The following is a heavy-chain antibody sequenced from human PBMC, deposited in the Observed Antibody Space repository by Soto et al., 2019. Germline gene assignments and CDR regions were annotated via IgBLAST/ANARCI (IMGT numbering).Heavy chain of an antibody. CDR1: GGSISSYY. CDR2: IYYSGST. V-gene: IGHV4-59*01. Sequence: PSETLSLTCTVSGGSISSYYWSWIRQPPGKGLEWIGYIYYSGSTNYNPSLKSRVTISVDTSKNQFSLKLSSVTAADTAVYYCARENGYCSGGRCYYYGMDVWGQGTTVTVSS. D-gene: IGHD2-15*01. CDR3: ARENGYCSGGRCYYYGMDV. J-gene: IGHJ6*02.